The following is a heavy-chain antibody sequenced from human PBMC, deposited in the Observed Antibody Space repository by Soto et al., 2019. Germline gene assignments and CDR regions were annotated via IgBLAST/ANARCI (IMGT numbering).Heavy chain of an antibody. J-gene: IGHJ5*02. CDR3: ARLERIPAIWVLDP. D-gene: IGHD2-2*01. CDR1: GGSISSYY. Sequence: ASETLSLTCTVSGGSISSYYWSWIRQPAGKGLEWIGRIYTSGSTNYNPSLKSRVTMSVDTSKNQFSLKLSSVTAADTAVYYCARLERIPAIWVLDPWGQGTLVTVSS. CDR2: IYTSGST. V-gene: IGHV4-4*07.